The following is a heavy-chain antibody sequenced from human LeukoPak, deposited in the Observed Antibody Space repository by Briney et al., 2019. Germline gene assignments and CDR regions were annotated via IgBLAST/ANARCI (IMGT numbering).Heavy chain of an antibody. J-gene: IGHJ4*02. Sequence: SVTVSFKASGGTFINYVLSWLRPAAGKELAWMGGIIPIFSKANYAQKFQGRLTNTADKSTHTASIELNHQTSEHTAVDSFVRDGPHRALDYWGQGTLVTVSS. V-gene: IGHV1-69*06. CDR1: GGTFINYV. D-gene: IGHD3/OR15-3a*01. CDR2: IIPIFSKA. CDR3: VRDGPHRALDY.